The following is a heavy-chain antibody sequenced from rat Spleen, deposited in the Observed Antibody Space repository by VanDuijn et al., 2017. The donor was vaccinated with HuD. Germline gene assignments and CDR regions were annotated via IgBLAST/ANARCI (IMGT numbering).Heavy chain of an antibody. CDR1: GFTFSNYG. D-gene: IGHD1-11*01. Sequence: EVQLVESGGGLVQPGRSLKLSCAASGFTFSNYGMHWIRQAPTKGLEWVASISPSGGSTYYRDSVKGRFTISRDNAKSTLYLQMDSLRSEDTATYYCATGGRRVPYYFDYWGQGVMVTVSS. CDR2: ISPSGGST. J-gene: IGHJ2*01. V-gene: IGHV5-19*01. CDR3: ATGGRRVPYYFDY.